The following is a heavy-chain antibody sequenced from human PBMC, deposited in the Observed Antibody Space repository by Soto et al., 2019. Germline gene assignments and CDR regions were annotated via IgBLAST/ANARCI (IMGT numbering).Heavy chain of an antibody. CDR1: GGSFSGYY. J-gene: IGHJ6*02. CDR3: ARGGGYRYCSSTSCPNYYYYYYGMDV. Sequence: SETLSLTCAVYGGSFSGYYWSWIRQPPGKGLEWIGEINHSGSTNYNPSLKSRVTISVDTSKNQFSLKLSSVTAADTAVYYCARGGGYRYCSSTSCPNYYYYYYGMDVWGQGTTVTVYS. V-gene: IGHV4-34*01. D-gene: IGHD2-2*01. CDR2: INHSGST.